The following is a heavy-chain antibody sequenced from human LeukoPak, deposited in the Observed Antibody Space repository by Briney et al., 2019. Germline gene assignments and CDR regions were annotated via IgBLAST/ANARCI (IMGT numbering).Heavy chain of an antibody. J-gene: IGHJ4*02. D-gene: IGHD7-27*01. Sequence: GGSLRLSCAASGFTFTSYSMNWVRQAPGKGLEWVSYIRSRPSTIYYADSVKGRFTISRDDAKNSLYLQMDSLRAEDTAIYYCVRDHHWGFDSWGQGTQVTVSS. CDR3: VRDHHWGFDS. V-gene: IGHV3-48*01. CDR2: IRSRPSTI. CDR1: GFTFTSYS.